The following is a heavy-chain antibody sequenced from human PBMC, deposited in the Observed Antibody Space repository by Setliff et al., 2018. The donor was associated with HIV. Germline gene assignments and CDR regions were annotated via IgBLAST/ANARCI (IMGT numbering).Heavy chain of an antibody. Sequence: GASVKVSCKTSEYSFVSHGMSWVRQAPGQRLEWMGWINAGNGNTKYSQKFQGRVTMTADTSTDTAYMELSSLRSEDTAVYYCATVSHTNVAAHDAFDIWGQGTMVTVSS. J-gene: IGHJ3*02. D-gene: IGHD6-19*01. CDR2: INAGNGNT. V-gene: IGHV1-3*01. CDR1: EYSFVSHG. CDR3: ATVSHTNVAAHDAFDI.